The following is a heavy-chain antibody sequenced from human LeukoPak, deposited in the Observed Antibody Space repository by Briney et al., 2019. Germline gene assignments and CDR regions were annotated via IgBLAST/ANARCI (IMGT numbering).Heavy chain of an antibody. D-gene: IGHD4-17*01. V-gene: IGHV3-23*01. J-gene: IGHJ4*02. Sequence: GGSLRLSCAASGFTFSSYAMSWVRQAPGKGLEWVSAISGSGGSTYYADSVKGRFTISRDNSKNTLYLQMSSLRAEDTAVYYCAKFWSSTSKTTVTTDDYWGQGTLVTVSS. CDR3: AKFWSSTSKTTVTTDDY. CDR1: GFTFSSYA. CDR2: ISGSGGST.